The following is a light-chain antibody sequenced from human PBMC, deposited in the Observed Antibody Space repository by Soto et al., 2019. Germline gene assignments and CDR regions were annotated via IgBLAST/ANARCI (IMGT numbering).Light chain of an antibody. CDR1: QGIGNW. CDR2: AAS. Sequence: DIPMTQSPSYVSASVGDRVIITCRASQGIGNWLAWYQQKPGKAPKLLIYAASTLQSGVPSRFSGSGSGTDFTLTISGLQPEDFATYYCQQANNFPRLTFGGGTKVDIK. J-gene: IGKJ4*01. V-gene: IGKV1-12*01. CDR3: QQANNFPRLT.